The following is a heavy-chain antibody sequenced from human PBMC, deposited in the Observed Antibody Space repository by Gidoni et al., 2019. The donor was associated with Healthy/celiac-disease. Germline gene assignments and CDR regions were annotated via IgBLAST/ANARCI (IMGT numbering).Heavy chain of an antibody. CDR2: IKQDGSEK. J-gene: IGHJ3*02. D-gene: IGHD6-19*01. Sequence: EVQLVEAGGGLVQPGGSLRLSCAASGFTFSSYWMSWVRQAPGKGLEWVANIKQDGSEKYYVDSVQGRFTISRDNAKNSLYLQMNSLRADDTAVYYCASSVAVADDAFDIWGQGTMVTVSS. CDR1: GFTFSSYW. V-gene: IGHV3-7*03. CDR3: ASSVAVADDAFDI.